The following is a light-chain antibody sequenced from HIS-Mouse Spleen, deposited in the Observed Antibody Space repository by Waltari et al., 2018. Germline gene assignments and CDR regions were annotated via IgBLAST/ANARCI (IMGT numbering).Light chain of an antibody. V-gene: IGLV3-19*01. CDR3: NSRDSSGNHVV. Sequence: SSELTQDPAVSVALGQTVRITCQGDSLRSYYASWYQQKPGQAAVLVIDGKNNRPSGIPDRFSGSSSGNTASLTITGAQSEDEADYYCNSRDSSGNHVVFGGGTKLTVL. J-gene: IGLJ2*01. CDR1: SLRSYY. CDR2: GKN.